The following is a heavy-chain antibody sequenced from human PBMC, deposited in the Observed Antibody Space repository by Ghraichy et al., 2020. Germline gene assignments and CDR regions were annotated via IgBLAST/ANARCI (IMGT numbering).Heavy chain of an antibody. CDR3: ARAQHPGYYYDSSGYGVDAFDI. V-gene: IGHV3-48*02. D-gene: IGHD3-22*01. Sequence: GGSLRLSCAASGFTFSSYSMNWVRQAPGKGLEWVSYISSSSSTIYYADSVKGRFTISRDNAKNSLYLQMNSLRDEDTAVYYCARAQHPGYYYDSSGYGVDAFDIWGQGTMVTVSS. CDR2: ISSSSSTI. J-gene: IGHJ3*02. CDR1: GFTFSSYS.